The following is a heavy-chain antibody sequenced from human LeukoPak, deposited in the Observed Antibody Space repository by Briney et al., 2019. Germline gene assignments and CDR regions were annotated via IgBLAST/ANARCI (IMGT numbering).Heavy chain of an antibody. CDR1: AFTFSSYS. V-gene: IGHV3-48*02. CDR2: IVSISSTI. Sequence: PGRSMRLSRAAYAFTFSSYSMNWVRQAPGKGLEWVSYIVSISSTINYAESVEGGITISRDNAKNTLYLQMSILSDEDTAVYCCASVERYCSGGSCYVGAFGFWGQGTMVTVSS. J-gene: IGHJ3*01. D-gene: IGHD2-15*01. CDR3: ASVERYCSGGSCYVGAFGF.